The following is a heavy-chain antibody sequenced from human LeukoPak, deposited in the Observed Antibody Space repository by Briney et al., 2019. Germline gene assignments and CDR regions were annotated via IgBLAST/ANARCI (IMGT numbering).Heavy chain of an antibody. CDR2: IYYIGST. Sequence: PSETLSLTCTVSGYSISSGYYWGWVRQPPGKGLEWIGSIYYIGSTHYNPSLKRRLTISVDTSKNQFSLRLTSVTAADTALYFCARDDTYFYDSSGHGFDFWGHGTLVTVSS. CDR1: GYSISSGYY. J-gene: IGHJ4*01. V-gene: IGHV4-38-2*02. D-gene: IGHD3-22*01. CDR3: ARDDTYFYDSSGHGFDF.